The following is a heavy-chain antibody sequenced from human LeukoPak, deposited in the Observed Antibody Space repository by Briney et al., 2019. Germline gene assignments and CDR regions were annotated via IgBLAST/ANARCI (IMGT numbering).Heavy chain of an antibody. CDR1: GFPFNNYA. CDR3: AKESGDDFDY. J-gene: IGHJ4*02. V-gene: IGHV3-23*01. CDR2: ISGSGSNT. D-gene: IGHD5-24*01. Sequence: GGSPRLSCAASGFPFNNYAMSWVRQAPGKGLEWVSGISGSGSNTYYADSVKGRFTISRDNSKNTLYLQMNSLRAEDTAIYYCAKESGDDFDYWGQGTLVTVSS.